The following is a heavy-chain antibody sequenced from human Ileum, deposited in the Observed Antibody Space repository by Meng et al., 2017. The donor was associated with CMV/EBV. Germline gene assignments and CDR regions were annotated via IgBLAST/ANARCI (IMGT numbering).Heavy chain of an antibody. D-gene: IGHD1-1*01. V-gene: IGHV1-2*02. CDR1: GYTFTGYY. CDR2: INPNSGGT. Sequence: ASVKVSCKASGYTFTGYYMHWVRQAPGQGLEWMGWINPNSGGTNYAQKFQGRVTMTRDTSISTAYMELSRLRSDDTAVYYCAREMERPQHKDAFDFWGQGTMVTVSS. J-gene: IGHJ3*01. CDR3: AREMERPQHKDAFDF.